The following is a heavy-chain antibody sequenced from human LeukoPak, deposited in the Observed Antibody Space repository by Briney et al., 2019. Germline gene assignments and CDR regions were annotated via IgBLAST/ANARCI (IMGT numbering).Heavy chain of an antibody. CDR3: ARGGDYDILTGPPVNFDY. V-gene: IGHV5-51*01. CDR2: IYPGDSDT. J-gene: IGHJ4*02. D-gene: IGHD3-9*01. Sequence: GESLKISCKGSGYSFTSYWIGWVRQMPGKGLEWMGIIYPGDSDTRYSPSFQGQVTISADKSISTAYLQWSSLKASDTAMYYCARGGDYDILTGPPVNFDYWDQGTLVTVSS. CDR1: GYSFTSYW.